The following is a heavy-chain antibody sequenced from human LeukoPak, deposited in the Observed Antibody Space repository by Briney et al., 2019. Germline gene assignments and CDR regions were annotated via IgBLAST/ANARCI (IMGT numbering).Heavy chain of an antibody. D-gene: IGHD3-10*01. Sequence: PGGSLRLSCAASGFTFSTYWMSWVRQAPGKGLEWVANINQDGSEKSYVDSVKGRFTISRDNAKKSLYLQMNSLRAEDTAVYYCARDRVNYFDYWAREPWSPSPQ. CDR3: ARDRVNYFDY. J-gene: IGHJ4*02. CDR2: INQDGSEK. CDR1: GFTFSTYW. V-gene: IGHV3-7*01.